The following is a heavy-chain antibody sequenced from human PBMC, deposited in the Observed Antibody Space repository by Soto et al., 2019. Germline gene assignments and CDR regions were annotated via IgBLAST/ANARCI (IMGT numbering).Heavy chain of an antibody. Sequence: TLSLTCTVSGGSISSYYWSWIRQPPGKGLEWNGYIYYSGSTNYNPSLKSRVTISVDTSKNQFSLKLSSVTAADTAVYYCARDRSGYSNWFDPWGQGTLVTVSS. CDR1: GGSISSYY. CDR2: IYYSGST. D-gene: IGHD3-22*01. V-gene: IGHV4-59*01. J-gene: IGHJ5*02. CDR3: ARDRSGYSNWFDP.